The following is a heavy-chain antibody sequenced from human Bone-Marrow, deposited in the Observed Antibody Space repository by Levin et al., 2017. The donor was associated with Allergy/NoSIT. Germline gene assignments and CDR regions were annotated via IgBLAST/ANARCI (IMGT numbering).Heavy chain of an antibody. D-gene: IGHD2-21*02. CDR3: ARDSPSRRSDYSFDS. CDR2: IHTSGFT. Sequence: SETLSFTCTVSVGSVNSGSYYWSWIRQPAGKGLEWIGRIHTSGFTNYNSSLRSRVAIALDMSKGQFSLNLNSVTAADTAGYYCARDSPSRRSDYSFDSWGQGTLVTVSS. J-gene: IGHJ4*02. CDR1: VGSVNSGSYY. V-gene: IGHV4-61*02.